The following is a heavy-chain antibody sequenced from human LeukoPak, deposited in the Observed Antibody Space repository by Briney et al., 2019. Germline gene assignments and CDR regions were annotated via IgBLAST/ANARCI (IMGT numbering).Heavy chain of an antibody. V-gene: IGHV1-69*13. J-gene: IGHJ5*02. D-gene: IGHD5-12*01. CDR3: ARVASDYWFDP. CDR2: IIPIFGKA. CDR1: GGTFSSYA. Sequence: SVRVSCKASGGTFSSYAISWVRQAPGQGVEWLGGIIPIFGKANYAQKFQDRVTITADESTSTAYMELSSLRSADTAVYYCARVASDYWFDPWGQGTLVTVSS.